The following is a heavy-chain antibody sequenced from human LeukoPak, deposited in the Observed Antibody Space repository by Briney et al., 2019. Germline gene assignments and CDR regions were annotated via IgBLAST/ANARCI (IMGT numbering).Heavy chain of an antibody. V-gene: IGHV4-34*01. CDR1: GGSFSGYY. CDR3: ARLSTVGGFYYFDY. Sequence: SETLSLTCAVYGGSFSGYYWSWIRQPPGKGLEWIGEINHSGSTNYNPPLKSRVTISVDTSKNQFSLKLSSVTAADTAVYYCARLSTVGGFYYFDYWGQGTLVTVSS. D-gene: IGHD3-16*01. CDR2: INHSGST. J-gene: IGHJ4*02.